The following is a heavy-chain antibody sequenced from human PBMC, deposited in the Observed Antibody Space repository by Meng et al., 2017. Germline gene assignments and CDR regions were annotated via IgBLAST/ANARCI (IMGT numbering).Heavy chain of an antibody. Sequence: SETLSLTCAVSGYSISSSNWWGWIRQPPGKGLEWIGYIYYSGSIYYNPSLKSRVTMSVDTSKNQFSLKPSSVTAVDTAVYYCARRGSYYEGGAFDIWGQGTMVTVSS. CDR2: IYYSGSI. CDR3: ARRGSYYEGGAFDI. J-gene: IGHJ3*02. V-gene: IGHV4-28*05. CDR1: GYSISSSNW. D-gene: IGHD1-26*01.